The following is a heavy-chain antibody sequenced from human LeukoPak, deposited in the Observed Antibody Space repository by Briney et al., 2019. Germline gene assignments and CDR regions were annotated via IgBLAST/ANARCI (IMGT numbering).Heavy chain of an antibody. CDR2: IKQDGSEK. CDR3: ARDDRYSMVRGVIGFDY. V-gene: IGHV3-7*01. Sequence: QPGGSLGLSCAASGFTFSSYEMNWVRQAPGKGLEWVANIKQDGSEKYYVDSVKGRFTISRDNAKNSLYLQMNSLRAEDTAVYYCARDDRYSMVRGVIGFDYWGQGTLVTVSS. J-gene: IGHJ4*02. D-gene: IGHD3-10*01. CDR1: GFTFSSYE.